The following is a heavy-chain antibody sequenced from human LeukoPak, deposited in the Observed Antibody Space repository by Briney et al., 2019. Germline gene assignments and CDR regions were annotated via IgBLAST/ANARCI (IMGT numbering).Heavy chain of an antibody. CDR1: GGTFSSYA. Sequence: SVKVSCKASGGTFSSYAISWVRQAPGQGLEWVGGIIPIFGTANYAQKFQGRVTITADESTSTAYMELSSLRSEDTAVYYCARERVRYYDSSGADFDYWGQGTLVTVSS. V-gene: IGHV1-69*13. D-gene: IGHD3-22*01. CDR3: ARERVRYYDSSGADFDY. J-gene: IGHJ4*02. CDR2: IIPIFGTA.